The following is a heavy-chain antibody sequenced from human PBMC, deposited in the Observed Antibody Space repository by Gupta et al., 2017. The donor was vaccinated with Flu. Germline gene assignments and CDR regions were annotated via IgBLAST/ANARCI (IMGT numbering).Heavy chain of an antibody. CDR1: GYTFTDSY. CDR2: VDPAEGGT. J-gene: IGHJ5*02. CDR3: TADPTA. V-gene: IGHV1-69-2*01. D-gene: IGHD4-17*01. Sequence: EIQLVQSGPEVKKPGATVKISCNISGYTFTDSYMHWVQQAPGKGLEWMGLVDPAEGGTIYADKFQGRLTISADTSKGKAYMELSSLTSKDTAVDYCTADPTAWGQGTLVTVSS.